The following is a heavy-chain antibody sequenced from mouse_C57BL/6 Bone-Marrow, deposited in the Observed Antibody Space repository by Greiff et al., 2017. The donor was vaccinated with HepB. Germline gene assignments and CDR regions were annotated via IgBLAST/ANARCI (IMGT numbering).Heavy chain of an antibody. V-gene: IGHV1-81*01. J-gene: IGHJ4*01. Sequence: QVHVKQSGAELARPGASVKLSCKASGYTFTSYGISWVKQRTGQGLEWIGEIYPRSGNTYYNEKFKGKATLTADKSSSTAYMELRSLTSEDSAVYFCAGDYSNYMDYWGQGTSVTVSS. CDR2: IYPRSGNT. D-gene: IGHD2-5*01. CDR1: GYTFTSYG. CDR3: AGDYSNYMDY.